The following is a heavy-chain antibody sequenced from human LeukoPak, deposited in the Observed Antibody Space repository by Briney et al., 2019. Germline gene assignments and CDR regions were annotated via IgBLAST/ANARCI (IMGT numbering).Heavy chain of an antibody. CDR1: GFTFSNYW. D-gene: IGHD1-14*01. J-gene: IGHJ4*02. CDR2: INSDGSGP. V-gene: IGHV3-74*01. Sequence: GGSLRLSCVASGFTFSNYWMHWVRQAPEKGLMWVSKINSDGSGPDYADSVKGRFTISGDNAKNTLYLQMNSLRAEDTAVYYCARDVYGLGDYWGQGTLVTVSS. CDR3: ARDVYGLGDY.